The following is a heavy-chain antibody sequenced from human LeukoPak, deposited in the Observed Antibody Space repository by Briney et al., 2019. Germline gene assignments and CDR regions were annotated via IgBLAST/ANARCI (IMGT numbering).Heavy chain of an antibody. D-gene: IGHD6-13*01. CDR2: ISNSNSYI. Sequence: PGGSPRLSFSTPGFTFNSHSMNRVRQAPGKGLEGVPSISNSNSYIYYADSVKGRFTISRDNAKNSLYLQMNSLRAEDTAVYYCARDLVAAAGTFHYYYYYYMDVWGKGTTVTVSS. V-gene: IGHV3-21*01. CDR3: ARDLVAAAGTFHYYYYYYMDV. CDR1: GFTFNSHS. J-gene: IGHJ6*03.